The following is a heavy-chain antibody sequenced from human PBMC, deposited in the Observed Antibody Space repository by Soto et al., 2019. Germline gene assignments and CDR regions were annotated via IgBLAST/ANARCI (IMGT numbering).Heavy chain of an antibody. V-gene: IGHV1-46*03. J-gene: IGHJ4*02. CDR1: GYTFTSYY. CDR3: ARGVYCSGCSCYQFFDY. D-gene: IGHD2-15*01. Sequence: QVQLVQSGAEVKKPGASVKVSCKASGYTFTSYYMHWVRQAPGQGLEWMGIINPSGGSTSYAQKFKGRVTMTRDTSTSAVYMELSSLRSDDTAVYYCARGVYCSGCSCYQFFDYWGQGTLVTVSS. CDR2: INPSGGST.